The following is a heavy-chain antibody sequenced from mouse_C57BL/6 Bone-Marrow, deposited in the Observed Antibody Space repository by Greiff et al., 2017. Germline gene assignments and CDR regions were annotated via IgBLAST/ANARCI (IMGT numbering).Heavy chain of an antibody. CDR1: GYTFTSYW. CDR2: IDPNSGGT. V-gene: IGHV1-72*01. Sequence: QVQLQQPGAELVKPGASVKLSCKASGYTFTSYWMHWVKQRPGRGLEWIGRIDPNSGGTKYNEKFKSKATLTVDKHSRTAYMQRSSLTAEASAVYYCARDLLYYYGYYFDYWGQGTTLTVSS. J-gene: IGHJ2*01. D-gene: IGHD1-1*01. CDR3: ARDLLYYYGYYFDY.